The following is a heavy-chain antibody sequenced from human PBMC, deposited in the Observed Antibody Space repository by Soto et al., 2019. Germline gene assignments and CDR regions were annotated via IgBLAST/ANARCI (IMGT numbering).Heavy chain of an antibody. J-gene: IGHJ4*02. CDR1: GFTFSSYG. CDR2: ISYDGSNK. D-gene: IGHD6-6*01. V-gene: IGHV3-30*18. Sequence: QVQLVESGGGVVQPGRSLRLSCAASGFTFSSYGMHWVRQAPGKGLEWVAVISYDGSNKYYADSVKGRFTISRDNSKNTLYLQMNSLRAEDTAVYYCAKDTWEQLVVVGLDYWGQGTLVTVSS. CDR3: AKDTWEQLVVVGLDY.